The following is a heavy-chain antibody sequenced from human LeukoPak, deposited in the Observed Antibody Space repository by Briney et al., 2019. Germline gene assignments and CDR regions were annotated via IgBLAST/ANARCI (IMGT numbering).Heavy chain of an antibody. CDR3: VYCSSSSCYKTGNYFDS. CDR2: ISGSGVNT. CDR1: GFTFSSYS. V-gene: IGHV3-23*01. Sequence: QSGGSLRLSCAASGFTFSSYSMNWVRQAPGKGLEWVSAISGSGVNTYYADSVKGRFTISGDNSKNTVYLQMNSLRAEDTALYYCVYCSSSSCYKTGNYFDSWGQGTPVTVSS. J-gene: IGHJ4*02. D-gene: IGHD2-2*02.